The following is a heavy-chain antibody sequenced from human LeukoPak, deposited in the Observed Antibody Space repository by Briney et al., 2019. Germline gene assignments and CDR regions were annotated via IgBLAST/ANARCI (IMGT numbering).Heavy chain of an antibody. V-gene: IGHV4-30-2*01. CDR1: GDSISSGDRS. Sequence: PSETLSLTCAVSGDSISSGDRSWSWIRQPPGKGLEWIGDTHHGGSTYYNPSLKSRVTISADRSKNQFSLKLSSVTAADTAVHYCASTAGFGRGSWFDPWGQGTLVTVYS. J-gene: IGHJ5*02. CDR2: THHGGST. CDR3: ASTAGFGRGSWFDP. D-gene: IGHD3/OR15-3a*01.